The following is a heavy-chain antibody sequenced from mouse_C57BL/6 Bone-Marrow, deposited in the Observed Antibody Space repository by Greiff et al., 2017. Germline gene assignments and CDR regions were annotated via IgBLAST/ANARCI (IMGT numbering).Heavy chain of an antibody. CDR2: INPSSGYT. D-gene: IGHD2-2*01. Sequence: VQGVESGAELAKPGASVKLSCKASGYTFTSYWMHWVKQRPGQGLEWIGYINPSSGYTKYNQKFKDKATLTADKSSSTAYMQLSSLTYEDSAVYYCARWLRLLWYFDVWGTGTTVTVSS. CDR3: ARWLRLLWYFDV. J-gene: IGHJ1*03. V-gene: IGHV1-7*01. CDR1: GYTFTSYW.